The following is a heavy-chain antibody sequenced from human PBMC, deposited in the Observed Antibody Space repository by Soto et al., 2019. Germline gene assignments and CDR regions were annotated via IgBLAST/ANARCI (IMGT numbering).Heavy chain of an antibody. J-gene: IGHJ4*02. CDR3: ARWGTPIDY. CDR1: GYTFTNFV. Sequence: QVQLVQSVAEVKKPGASVKVSFKASGYTFTNFVISWVRQAPGQGLEWMGWISAYNVNTNYAQKFQGRVTMTTDTSTSTAYMEVRSMRLDDAAVSYCARWGTPIDYWGQGTLVTVSS. CDR2: ISAYNVNT. D-gene: IGHD3-16*01. V-gene: IGHV1-18*01.